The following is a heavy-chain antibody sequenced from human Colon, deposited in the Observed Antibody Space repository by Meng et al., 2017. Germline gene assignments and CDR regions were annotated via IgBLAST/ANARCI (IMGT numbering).Heavy chain of an antibody. J-gene: IGHJ5*02. CDR2: MNPNSGNT. CDR1: GYTLNNYD. CDR3: ARGIRRGDYWFDP. V-gene: IGHV1-8*03. D-gene: IGHD2-21*02. Sequence: QVQPVQSGVGGKKPGATVKVSCKSSGYTLNNYDTNWVRQATGQGLEWMGWMNPNSGNTGYAQKFQGRVTITMNTSMTTAYMELRSLRSDDTAIYYCARGIRRGDYWFDPWGQGTLVTVSS.